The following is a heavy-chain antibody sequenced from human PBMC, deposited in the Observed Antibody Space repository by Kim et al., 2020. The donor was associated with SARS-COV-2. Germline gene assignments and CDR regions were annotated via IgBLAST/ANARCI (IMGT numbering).Heavy chain of an antibody. Sequence: GYAGAVKGRFTISRDNAKNSLYLQMNSLRAEDTAVYYCAKDTGGGGWFDPWGQGTLVTVSS. D-gene: IGHD1-26*01. CDR3: AKDTGGGGWFDP. J-gene: IGHJ5*02. V-gene: IGHV3-9*01.